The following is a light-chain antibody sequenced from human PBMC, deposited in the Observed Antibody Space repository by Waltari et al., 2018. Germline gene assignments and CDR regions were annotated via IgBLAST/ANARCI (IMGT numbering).Light chain of an antibody. CDR1: QSVGRS. V-gene: IGKV3-20*01. J-gene: IGKJ1*01. CDR2: ATS. CDR3: QHYVRLPVT. Sequence: EIVLTQSPGTRSSSPGERATLSRRASQSVGRSLARYQQKRGRAPSLLIYATSTRATGIPDRFSGSGSGTDFSLTISRLEPEDFAVYYCQHYVRLPVTFGLGTKVEIK.